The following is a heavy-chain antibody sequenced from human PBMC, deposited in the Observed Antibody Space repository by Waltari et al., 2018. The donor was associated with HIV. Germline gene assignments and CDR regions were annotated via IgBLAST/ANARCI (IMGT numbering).Heavy chain of an antibody. CDR1: GGSISSGSYY. V-gene: IGHV4-61*02. J-gene: IGHJ5*02. Sequence: QVQLQESGPGLVKPSQTLSLTCTVSGGSISSGSYYWSWIRQPAGKGLEWIGRIYISGSTNYNPALKSRVTISVDTSKNHFSLKLSSVTAADTAGYYCARGVPAATDWFDPWGQGTLVTVSS. D-gene: IGHD2-2*01. CDR2: IYISGST. CDR3: ARGVPAATDWFDP.